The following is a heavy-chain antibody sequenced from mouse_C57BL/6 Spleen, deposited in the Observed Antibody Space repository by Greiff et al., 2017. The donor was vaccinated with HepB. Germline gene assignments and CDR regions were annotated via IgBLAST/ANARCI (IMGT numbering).Heavy chain of an antibody. J-gene: IGHJ2*02. CDR3: AANGADVDN. CDR2: ISDGGSYT. CDR1: GFTFSSYA. Sequence: EVQLVESGGGLVKPGGSLKLSCAASGFTFSSYAMSWVRQTPEKRLEWVATISDGGSYTYYPDTVKGRFTISRDNAKNKLYLQMSHLKSEDTAMYYCAANGADVDNWGQGTSLTVAS. V-gene: IGHV5-4*01.